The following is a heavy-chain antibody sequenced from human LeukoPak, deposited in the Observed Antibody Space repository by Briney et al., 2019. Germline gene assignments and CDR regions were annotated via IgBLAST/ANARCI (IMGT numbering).Heavy chain of an antibody. V-gene: IGHV5-51*01. CDR2: IFPGDSDT. Sequence: GESPKISCKASGYRFTSDWIAWVRQMPGKGLEWMGIIFPGDSDTRYSPSFQGQVTISADNSISTAYLQWSSLKASDTAIYYCARHPFDWGQGTLVTVSS. CDR1: GYRFTSDW. CDR3: ARHPFD. J-gene: IGHJ4*02.